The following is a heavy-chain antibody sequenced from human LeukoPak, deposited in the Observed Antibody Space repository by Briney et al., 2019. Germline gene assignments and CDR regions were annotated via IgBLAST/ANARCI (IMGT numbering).Heavy chain of an antibody. CDR2: ISGSGGST. D-gene: IGHD5-18*01. J-gene: IGHJ4*02. CDR1: GFTFSSYA. Sequence: PGGSLRLSCAASGFTFSSYAMSWVRQAPGKGLEWVSAISGSGGSTYHADSVKGRFTISRDNSKNTLYLQMNSLRAEDTAVYYCARVRGYSYGHLDYWGQGTLVTVSS. CDR3: ARVRGYSYGHLDY. V-gene: IGHV3-23*01.